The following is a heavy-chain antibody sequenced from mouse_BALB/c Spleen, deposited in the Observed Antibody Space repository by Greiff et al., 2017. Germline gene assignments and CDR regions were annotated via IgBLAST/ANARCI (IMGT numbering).Heavy chain of an antibody. J-gene: IGHJ3*01. CDR3: TNWFAY. CDR1: GFTFSNYW. V-gene: IGHV6-6*02. CDR2: IRLKSNNYAT. Sequence: EVQRVESGGGLVQPGGSMKLSCVASGFTFSNYWMNWVRQSPEKGLEWVAEIRLKSNNYATHYAESVKGRFTISRDDSKSSVYLQMNNLRAEDTGIYYCTNWFAYWGQGTLVTVSA.